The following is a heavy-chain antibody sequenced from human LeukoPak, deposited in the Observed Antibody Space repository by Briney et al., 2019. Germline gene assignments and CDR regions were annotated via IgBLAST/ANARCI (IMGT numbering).Heavy chain of an antibody. V-gene: IGHV3-21*04. CDR2: INTVATYI. J-gene: IGHJ4*02. Sequence: GGSLRLSCAASGFTFTSFSFNWVRQAPGKGLEWVSSINTVATYIYYADSARGRFTISRDNAKNSVYLQMDSLRAEDTAVYYCARDQLYYFDYWGQGTLVTVSS. CDR3: ARDQLYYFDY. D-gene: IGHD2-2*01. CDR1: GFTFTSFS.